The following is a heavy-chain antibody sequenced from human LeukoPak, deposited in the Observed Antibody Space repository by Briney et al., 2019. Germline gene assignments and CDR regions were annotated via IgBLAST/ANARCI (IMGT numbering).Heavy chain of an antibody. D-gene: IGHD3-22*01. V-gene: IGHV4-59*12. CDR2: IFYSGST. Sequence: SETLSLTCTVSGGSISSYYWSWIRQPPGKGLVWIGNIFYSGSTYYSPSLKSRVTISLDTSRNQFSLKLNSVTAADTAVYYCAKSNGYGLIDIWGQGTMVTVSS. J-gene: IGHJ3*02. CDR1: GGSISSYY. CDR3: AKSNGYGLIDI.